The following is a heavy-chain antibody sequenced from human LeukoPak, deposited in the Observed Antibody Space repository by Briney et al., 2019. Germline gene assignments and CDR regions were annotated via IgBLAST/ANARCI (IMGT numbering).Heavy chain of an antibody. J-gene: IGHJ3*02. CDR1: GFSFSRYW. CDR3: ARDWQWQQLDGDAFDI. CDR2: IKQDGSEK. D-gene: IGHD6-13*01. Sequence: PGGSLRLSCAASGFSFSRYWMSWVRQAPGKGLEWVAHIKQDGSEKYYVDSVKGRFTISRDNAKNSLFLQMNSLRAEDTAVYYCARDWQWQQLDGDAFDIWGQGTVVTVSS. V-gene: IGHV3-7*04.